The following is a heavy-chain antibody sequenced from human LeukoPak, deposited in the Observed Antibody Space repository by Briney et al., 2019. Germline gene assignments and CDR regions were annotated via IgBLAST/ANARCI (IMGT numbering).Heavy chain of an antibody. CDR2: KNQGGNEK. CDR3: ASLQAYSSPDY. J-gene: IGHJ4*02. CDR1: GFTFSSYW. Sequence: GGSLRLSCAASGFTFSSYWMSWVRQAPGKGLEWVANKNQGGNEKYYVDSVRGRFTISRDNAKNSLYLQMNSLRVEDTAVYYCASLQAYSSPDYWGQGTLVTVSS. V-gene: IGHV3-7*01. D-gene: IGHD3-22*01.